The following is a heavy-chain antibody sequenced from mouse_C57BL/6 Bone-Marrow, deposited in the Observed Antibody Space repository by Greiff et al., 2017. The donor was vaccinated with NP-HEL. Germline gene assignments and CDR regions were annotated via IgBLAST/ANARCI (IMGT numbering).Heavy chain of an antibody. CDR2: IRNKANGYTT. V-gene: IGHV7-3*01. CDR1: GFTFTDYY. D-gene: IGHD2-4*01. CDR3: ARSIYYDYADDPFYARDY. J-gene: IGHJ4*01. Sequence: EVKLVESGGGLVQPGGSLSLSCAASGFTFTDYYMSWVRQPPGKALEWLGFIRNKANGYTTEYSASVKGRFTISRDNSQSILYLQMKALRAEDSATYYCARSIYYDYADDPFYARDYWGQGTSVTVSS.